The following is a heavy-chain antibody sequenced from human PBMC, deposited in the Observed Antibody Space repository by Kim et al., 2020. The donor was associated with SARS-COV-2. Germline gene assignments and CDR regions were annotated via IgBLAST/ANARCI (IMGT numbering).Heavy chain of an antibody. D-gene: IGHD2-15*01. CDR3: ATYCICASCFDYYG. Sequence: SENLSLTCGVSGASVNSDNYYWSWVRQSPGRGLEWIGNIYYTGSTNYNLSLKSRLTISVDTSKNQFSLRLSSVTAAATAVHDCATYCICASCFDYYG. CDR1: GASVNSDNYY. CDR2: IYYTGST. J-gene: IGHJ6*01. V-gene: IGHV4-61*01.